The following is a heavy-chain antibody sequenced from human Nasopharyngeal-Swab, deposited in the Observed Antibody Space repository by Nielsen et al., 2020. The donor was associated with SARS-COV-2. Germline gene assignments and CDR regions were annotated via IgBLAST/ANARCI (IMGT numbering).Heavy chain of an antibody. J-gene: IGHJ6*02. Sequence: WVRQAPGQGLEWMGRIIPILGIANYAQKFQGRVAITADKSTSTAYMELSSLRSEDTAVYYCARDHRTTIFGVVIIQGYYGMDVWGQGTTVTVSS. CDR3: ARDHRTTIFGVVIIQGYYGMDV. V-gene: IGHV1-69*04. D-gene: IGHD3-3*01. CDR2: IIPILGIA.